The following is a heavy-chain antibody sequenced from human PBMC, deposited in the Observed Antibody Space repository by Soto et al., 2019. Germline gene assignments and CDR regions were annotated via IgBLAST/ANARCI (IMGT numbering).Heavy chain of an antibody. Sequence: WESLKISCKGSGYSFTNNWIGWVRQMPGKGLEWIASIYPVDSDPRYRPSIQGQVTISADTSISTAYLQRSGLKASDTAMYYCVAQATSGAIEVWGPGTMVTVS. CDR3: VAQATSGAIEV. V-gene: IGHV5-51*01. J-gene: IGHJ3*01. CDR1: GYSFTNNW. CDR2: IYPVDSDP.